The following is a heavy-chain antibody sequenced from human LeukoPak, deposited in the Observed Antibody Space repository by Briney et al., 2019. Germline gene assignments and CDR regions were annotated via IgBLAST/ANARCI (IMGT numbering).Heavy chain of an antibody. CDR2: IIPIFGTT. CDR3: ALDPELGIGLKVGY. V-gene: IGHV1-69*13. J-gene: IGHJ4*02. CDR1: GGTFSSYA. Sequence: SVKVSCKASGGTFSSYAISWVRQAPGQGLEWMGGIIPIFGTTNYAQKFQGRVTITADESTSTAYMQLSSLRSEDTAFYYCALDPELGIGLKVGYWGQGTLVTVSS. D-gene: IGHD7-27*01.